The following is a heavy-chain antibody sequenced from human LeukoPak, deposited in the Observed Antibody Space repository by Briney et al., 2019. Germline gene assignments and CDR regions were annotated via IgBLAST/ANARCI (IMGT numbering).Heavy chain of an antibody. D-gene: IGHD6-6*01. Sequence: PSETLSLTCTVSGGSISSYYWSWIRQPPGKGLEWIGYIYYSGSTYYNPSLKSRVTIPVDTSKNQFSLKLSSVTAADTAVYYCARGRAAPDYWGQGTLVTVSS. J-gene: IGHJ4*02. CDR3: ARGRAAPDY. V-gene: IGHV4-59*01. CDR1: GGSISSYY. CDR2: IYYSGST.